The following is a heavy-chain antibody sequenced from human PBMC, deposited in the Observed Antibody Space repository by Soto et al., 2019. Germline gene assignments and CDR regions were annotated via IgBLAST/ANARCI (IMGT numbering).Heavy chain of an antibody. D-gene: IGHD1-1*01. J-gene: IGHJ4*02. CDR1: GYTFTNYD. Sequence: QVQLVQSGTEVKKPGASVKVSCKASGYTFTNYDINWVRHAPGQGLEWMGWMNPNSGNTGYAQKFQGRITMTRNTTITTAYMELSSLRSEDTAVYYCAGDTEPGTNYLDQWGQGTLVTVSS. CDR3: AGDTEPGTNYLDQ. CDR2: MNPNSGNT. V-gene: IGHV1-8*01.